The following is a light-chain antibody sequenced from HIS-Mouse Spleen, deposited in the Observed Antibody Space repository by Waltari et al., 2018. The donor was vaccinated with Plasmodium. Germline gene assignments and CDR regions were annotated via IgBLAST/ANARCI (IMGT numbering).Light chain of an antibody. CDR1: SSDVGSYNL. V-gene: IGLV2-23*03. Sequence: QSALTQPASVSGSPGQLITISCPGTSSDVGSYNLVSWYQQHPGKAPKLMIYEGSKRPSGVSNRFSGSKSGNTASLTISGLQAEDEADYYCCSYAGSSTFVFGGGTKLTVL. J-gene: IGLJ3*02. CDR2: EGS. CDR3: CSYAGSSTFV.